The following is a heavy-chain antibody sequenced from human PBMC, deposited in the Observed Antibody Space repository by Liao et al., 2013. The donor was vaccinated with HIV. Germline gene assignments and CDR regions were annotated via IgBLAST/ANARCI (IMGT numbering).Heavy chain of an antibody. Sequence: QVQLQESGPGLVKPSETLSLTCTVSGGSISSYYWSWLRQSPGTGLEWIGSVYSGGSPNYNPSLKSRVTISLVTSKNQFSLRLSSVTAADTAVYYCASGYSYGLEMIWVTDYWGQGTLVTVSS. CDR1: GGSISSYY. CDR2: VYSGGSP. D-gene: IGHD5-18*01. CDR3: ASGYSYGLEMIWVTDY. V-gene: IGHV4-59*01. J-gene: IGHJ4*02.